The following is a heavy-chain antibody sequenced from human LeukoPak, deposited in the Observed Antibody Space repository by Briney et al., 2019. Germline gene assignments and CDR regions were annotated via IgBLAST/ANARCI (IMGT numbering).Heavy chain of an antibody. CDR3: ARDPGDYGDYASAFDI. Sequence: GGSLRLSCAASGFTFSSYWMSWVRQAPGKGLEWVANIKQDGSEKYCVDSVKGRFTISRDNAKNSLYLQMNSLRAEDTAVYYCARDPGDYGDYASAFDIWGQGAMVTVSS. CDR1: GFTFSSYW. V-gene: IGHV3-7*01. J-gene: IGHJ3*02. D-gene: IGHD4-17*01. CDR2: IKQDGSEK.